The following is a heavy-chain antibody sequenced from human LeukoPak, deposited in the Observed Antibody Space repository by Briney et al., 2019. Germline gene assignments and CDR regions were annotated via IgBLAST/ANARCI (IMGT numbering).Heavy chain of an antibody. J-gene: IGHJ4*02. CDR3: ARAEYTYGPRGFDF. Sequence: GGSLRLSCAASGFTFISYTINWVRQAPGKGLEWVSSISSSGSCRYYADSVMGRFTISRDNAKNSLYLQMNSLTAEDMAVYYCARAEYTYGPRGFDFWGQGTLVTVS. CDR1: GFTFISYT. D-gene: IGHD5-18*01. V-gene: IGHV3-21*01. CDR2: ISSSGSCR.